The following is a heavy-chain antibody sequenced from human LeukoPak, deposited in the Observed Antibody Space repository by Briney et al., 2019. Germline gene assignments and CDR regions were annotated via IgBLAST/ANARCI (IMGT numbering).Heavy chain of an antibody. J-gene: IGHJ4*02. Sequence: SETLSLTCKVYGGSFSGFYWSWLRQTPGKGLEWIGEIDHTGTTHYNPSLKSRVTISVERSKNQFYLNVTSVTAADTAVYYCTRGLGDFWSGYSPPYWGQGTLVTVSS. CDR2: IDHTGTT. D-gene: IGHD3-3*01. CDR1: GGSFSGFY. CDR3: TRGLGDFWSGYSPPY. V-gene: IGHV4-34*01.